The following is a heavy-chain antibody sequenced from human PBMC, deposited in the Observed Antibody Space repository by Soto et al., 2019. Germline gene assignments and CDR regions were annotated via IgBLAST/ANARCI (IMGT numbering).Heavy chain of an antibody. CDR3: AREYYYGSGSLQPPFDY. J-gene: IGHJ4*02. V-gene: IGHV1-69*13. CDR2: IIPIFGTA. Sequence: SVKVSCKASGGTFSSYAISWVRQAPGQGLEWMGGIIPIFGTANYAQKFQGRVTITADESTSTAYMELSSLRSEDTAVYYCAREYYYGSGSLQPPFDYWGQGALVTVS. D-gene: IGHD3-10*01. CDR1: GGTFSSYA.